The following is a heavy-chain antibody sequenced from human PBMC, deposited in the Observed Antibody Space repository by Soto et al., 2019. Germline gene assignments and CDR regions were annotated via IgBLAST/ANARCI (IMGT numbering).Heavy chain of an antibody. J-gene: IGHJ4*02. CDR1: GGSISSGGYY. Sequence: TSETLSLTCAVSGGSISSGGYYWSWIRQPPGKGLEGIGYIYYSGSTNYNPSLKSRVTISVDTSKNQLSLKLSPVTPAHTPVSYCASRYGSTLDYRGQGPLGTVSS. V-gene: IGHV4-61*08. CDR2: IYYSGST. CDR3: ASRYGSTLDY. D-gene: IGHD2-2*01.